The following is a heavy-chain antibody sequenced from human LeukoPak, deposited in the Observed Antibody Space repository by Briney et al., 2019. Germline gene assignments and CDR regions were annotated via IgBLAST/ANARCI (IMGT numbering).Heavy chain of an antibody. J-gene: IGHJ3*02. Sequence: GRSLRLSCAASGFTFSNYGMHWVRQVPGKGLEWVAATWFDGIRKYYADSMKGRLTISRDNSKNTLYLQMNSLRAEDTAVYYCARDLEDSSPFGAFDMWGQGTMVTVSS. CDR3: ARDLEDSSPFGAFDM. CDR1: GFTFSNYG. CDR2: TWFDGIRK. D-gene: IGHD3-22*01. V-gene: IGHV3-33*01.